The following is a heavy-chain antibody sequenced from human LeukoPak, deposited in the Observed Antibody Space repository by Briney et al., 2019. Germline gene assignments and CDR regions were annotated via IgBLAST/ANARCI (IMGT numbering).Heavy chain of an antibody. D-gene: IGHD3-3*01. CDR2: TYHSGST. Sequence: SETLSLTCTVSGYSISSGYYWGWIRQPPGQGLEWIGSTYHSGSTYYNPSLKSRVTISVDTSKNQFSLKLSSVTAADTAVYYCARETGWSGHIGYYYMDVWGKGTTVTVSS. V-gene: IGHV4-38-2*02. CDR1: GYSISSGYY. J-gene: IGHJ6*03. CDR3: ARETGWSGHIGYYYMDV.